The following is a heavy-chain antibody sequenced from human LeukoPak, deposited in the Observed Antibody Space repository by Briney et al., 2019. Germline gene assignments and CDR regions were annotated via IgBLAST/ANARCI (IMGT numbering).Heavy chain of an antibody. V-gene: IGHV3-9*01. CDR3: AKGRRLVVPAALDY. Sequence: PGRSLRLSCAASGFTFDDYAMHWVRQAPGKGLEWVSGISWNSGSIGYADSVKGRFTISRDNAKNSLHLQMNSLRAEDTALYYCAKGRRLVVPAALDYWGQGTLVTVSS. J-gene: IGHJ4*02. D-gene: IGHD2-2*01. CDR2: ISWNSGSI. CDR1: GFTFDDYA.